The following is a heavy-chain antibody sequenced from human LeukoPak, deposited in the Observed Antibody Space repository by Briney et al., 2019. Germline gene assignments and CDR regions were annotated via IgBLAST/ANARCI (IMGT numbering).Heavy chain of an antibody. V-gene: IGHV1-24*01. Sequence: GASVKVSCKVSGYTLTELSMHWVGQAPGKGREWMGGFDPDDGETIYAQKFQGRVTMTEDTSTDTAYMELSSLRSEDTAVYYCATDLRPEYYDILTGYYLGWGQGTLVTVSS. CDR3: ATDLRPEYYDILTGYYLG. CDR1: GYTLTELS. CDR2: FDPDDGET. J-gene: IGHJ4*02. D-gene: IGHD3-9*01.